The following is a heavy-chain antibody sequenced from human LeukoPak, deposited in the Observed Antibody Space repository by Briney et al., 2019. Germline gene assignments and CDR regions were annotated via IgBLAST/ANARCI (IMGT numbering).Heavy chain of an antibody. CDR3: AGRYYYGSGSYRNWFDP. CDR2: INHSGST. D-gene: IGHD3-10*01. V-gene: IGHV4-34*01. J-gene: IGHJ5*02. CDR1: GGSFSGYY. Sequence: SETLSLTCAVYGGSFSGYYWSWIRQPPGKGLEWIGEINHSGSTNYNPSLKSRVTISVDTSKNQFSLKLSSVTAADTAVYYCAGRYYYGSGSYRNWFDPWGQGTLVTVSS.